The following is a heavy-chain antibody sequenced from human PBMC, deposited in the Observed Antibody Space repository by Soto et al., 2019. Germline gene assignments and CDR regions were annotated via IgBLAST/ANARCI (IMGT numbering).Heavy chain of an antibody. CDR1: GYTFISYG. V-gene: IGHV1-18*01. J-gene: IGHJ6*02. CDR3: ARGQGEYCSGGSCYANYYYNGMDV. Sequence: QVQLVQSGAEVKKPGASVKVSCKASGYTFISYGISWVRQAPGQGLEWMGGISVYNGNTNDAQKVQGRVTMTTDTSTSTAYRELRSLRSDDTAVYYCARGQGEYCSGGSCYANYYYNGMDVWGQGTTVTVSS. CDR2: ISVYNGNT. D-gene: IGHD2-15*01.